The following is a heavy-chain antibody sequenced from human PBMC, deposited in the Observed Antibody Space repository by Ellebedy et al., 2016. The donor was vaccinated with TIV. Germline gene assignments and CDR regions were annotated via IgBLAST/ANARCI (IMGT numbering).Heavy chain of an antibody. CDR2: IFHTGDT. CDR1: GASISSYY. J-gene: IGHJ4*02. V-gene: IGHV4-59*01. Sequence: MPSETLSLTCTVSGASISSYYWSWIRQPPGKGLEWIGFIFHTGDTNYSPSLKSRVAISLDTSKNQFSLKLTSVTDADTAVYYCARGGASSKYFDYWGLGTLVTVSP. CDR3: ARGGASSKYFDY.